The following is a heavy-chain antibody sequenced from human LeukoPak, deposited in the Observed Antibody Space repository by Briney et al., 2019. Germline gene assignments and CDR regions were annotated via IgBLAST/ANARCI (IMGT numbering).Heavy chain of an antibody. Sequence: PGGSLRLSCAASGFTFSSYIMNWVRQAPGKGLEWVSSISSSSSYIYYADSVKGRFTISRDNAKNSLYLQMNSLRAEDTAVYYCARDHGVTGTTYDYWGQGTLVTVSS. CDR2: ISSSSSYI. CDR3: ARDHGVTGTTYDY. V-gene: IGHV3-21*01. CDR1: GFTFSSYI. J-gene: IGHJ4*02. D-gene: IGHD1-7*01.